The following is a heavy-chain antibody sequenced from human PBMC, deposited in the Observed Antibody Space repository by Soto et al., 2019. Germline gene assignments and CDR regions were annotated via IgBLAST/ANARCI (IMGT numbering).Heavy chain of an antibody. Sequence: QVQLQESGPGLVKPSGTLSLTCVVSGGSISSSNWWSWVRQPPGKVLEWIGEIYHSGRTNYNPSLKSRVTISLDKSKNQFSLKLSYVTAADTAVYYCARLRTYDLMTAPEYWGQGTLVTVSS. V-gene: IGHV4-4*02. D-gene: IGHD3-9*01. CDR3: ARLRTYDLMTAPEY. CDR1: GGSISSSNW. CDR2: IYHSGRT. J-gene: IGHJ4*02.